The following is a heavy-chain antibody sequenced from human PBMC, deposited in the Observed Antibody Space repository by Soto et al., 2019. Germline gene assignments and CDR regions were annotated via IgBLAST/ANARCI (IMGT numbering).Heavy chain of an antibody. J-gene: IGHJ5*01. CDR2: TYYRSKWYY. V-gene: IGHV6-1*01. CDR1: GDSVSSNSAS. Sequence: QVQLQQSGPGLVKPSQTLSLTCALSGDSVSSNSASWNWIRQSPSSGLEWLAKTYYRSKWYYEYTQSLKSRMTINPDTSNNQFSLHLNSVTPEDTAVYYCVRLRGNGWLDSWGQGTLVTVSS. CDR3: VRLRGNGWLDS.